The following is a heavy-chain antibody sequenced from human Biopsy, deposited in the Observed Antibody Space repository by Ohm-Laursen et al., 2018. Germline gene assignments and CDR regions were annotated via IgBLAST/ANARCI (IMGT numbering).Heavy chain of an antibody. V-gene: IGHV4-39*01. Sequence: TLSLTCSVSGGSISNNNYYWGWIRQPPGKGLEWIESIFYRGSTHYKPSLKSRVKISVDTSKNQFSLNLNSVTAADTAVYYCARDYDTSGYYYVSWGQGTLVTVSS. CDR3: ARDYDTSGYYYVS. CDR1: GGSISNNNYY. D-gene: IGHD3-22*01. CDR2: IFYRGST. J-gene: IGHJ5*02.